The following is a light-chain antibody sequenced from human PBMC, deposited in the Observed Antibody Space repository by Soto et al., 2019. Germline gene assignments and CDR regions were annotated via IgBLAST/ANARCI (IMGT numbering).Light chain of an antibody. CDR1: SSYVGGYNY. Sequence: QSALTQPRSVSGSPGQSVTISCTGTSSYVGGYNYVSWYQQHPGKAPKLMIYDVSKRPSGVPDRFSGSKSGNTASLTISGPQAEDEADYYCCSYAGSYTFVFGTGTKVTVL. J-gene: IGLJ1*01. CDR2: DVS. CDR3: CSYAGSYTFV. V-gene: IGLV2-11*01.